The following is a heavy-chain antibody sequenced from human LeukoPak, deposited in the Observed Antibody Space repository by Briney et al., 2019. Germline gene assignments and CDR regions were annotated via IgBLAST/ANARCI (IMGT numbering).Heavy chain of an antibody. D-gene: IGHD1/OR15-1a*01. V-gene: IGHV1-24*01. CDR2: FDPEDGET. CDR1: GYTLTELS. J-gene: IGHJ6*02. Sequence: ASVKVSCKVSGYTLTELSMHWVRQAPGKGLEWMGGFDPEDGETIYAQKFQGRVTMTEDTSTDTAYMELSSLRSEDTVAYYCATNEHDSHYYYGMDVWGQGTTVTVSS. CDR3: ATNEHDSHYYYGMDV.